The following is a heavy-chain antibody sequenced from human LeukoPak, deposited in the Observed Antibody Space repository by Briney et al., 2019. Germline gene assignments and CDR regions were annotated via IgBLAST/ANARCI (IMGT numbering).Heavy chain of an antibody. J-gene: IGHJ4*02. D-gene: IGHD6-19*01. Sequence: PGGSLRLSCAASAFTFTGYAISWVRHPPWKGLQSVSGISDSGGSTYYADAMKGRFTISRDNSKNTLYLQINSLRAEDTAVYYCAKMPVSYSSGWSNFDYWGQGTLVTVSS. CDR2: ISDSGGST. CDR1: AFTFTGYA. CDR3: AKMPVSYSSGWSNFDY. V-gene: IGHV3-23*01.